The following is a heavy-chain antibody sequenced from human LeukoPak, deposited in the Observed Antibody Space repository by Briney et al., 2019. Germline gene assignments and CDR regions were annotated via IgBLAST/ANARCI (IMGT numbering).Heavy chain of an antibody. CDR3: VRDGIDYNTYDFDY. D-gene: IGHD4-11*01. CDR1: GFTFRNYA. CDR2: TWYEGSNK. J-gene: IGHJ4*02. Sequence: PGGSLRLSCAASGFTFRNYAMHWVRQAPGKGLDWVAGTWYEGSNKNYADSVKGRFTISRDNSKNTLYLQMNSLRAEDTAVYYCVRDGIDYNTYDFDYWGQGTLVTVSS. V-gene: IGHV3-33*01.